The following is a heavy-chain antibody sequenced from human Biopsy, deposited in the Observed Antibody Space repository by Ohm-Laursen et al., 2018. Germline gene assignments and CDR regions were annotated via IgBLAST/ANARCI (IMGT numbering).Heavy chain of an antibody. CDR1: GDSISSYY. CDR3: ARTPRDSFWSGSYKRGLWFDP. V-gene: IGHV4-59*01. D-gene: IGHD3-3*01. Sequence: GTLSLTCTVSGDSISSYYWSWIRQPPGKGLEWIGYVYYTGSTDYNPSLQSRVTISKDTPKNQFSLQVNSVTAADTAVYYCARTPRDSFWSGSYKRGLWFDPWGQGTLVIVSS. CDR2: VYYTGST. J-gene: IGHJ5*02.